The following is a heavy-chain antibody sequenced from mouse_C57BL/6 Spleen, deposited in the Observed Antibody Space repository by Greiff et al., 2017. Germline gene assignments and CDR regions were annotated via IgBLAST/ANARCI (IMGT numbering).Heavy chain of an antibody. J-gene: IGHJ4*01. V-gene: IGHV1-72*01. Sequence: QVHVKQPGAELVKPGASVKLSCKASGYTFTSYWMHWVKQRPGRGLEWIGRIDPNSGGTKYNEKFKSKATLTVDKPSSPAYMQLISLTSEDSAVYYGARGDDGYYDAMDYWGQGTSVTVSS. CDR2: IDPNSGGT. D-gene: IGHD2-3*01. CDR3: ARGDDGYYDAMDY. CDR1: GYTFTSYW.